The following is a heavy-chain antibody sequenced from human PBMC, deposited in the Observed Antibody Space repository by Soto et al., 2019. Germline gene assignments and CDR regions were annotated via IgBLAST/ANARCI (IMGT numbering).Heavy chain of an antibody. CDR3: ARGTIQSTMVRGVTQYGMHV. CDR1: GGSFSGYY. J-gene: IGHJ6*02. CDR2: INHSGST. Sequence: PSETLSLTCAVYGGSFSGYYWSWIRQPPGKGLEWIGEINHSGSTNYNPSLKSRVTISVDTSKNQFSLKLSSVTAADTAVYYCARGTIQSTMVRGVTQYGMHVWGQGTTVSVSS. D-gene: IGHD3-10*01. V-gene: IGHV4-34*01.